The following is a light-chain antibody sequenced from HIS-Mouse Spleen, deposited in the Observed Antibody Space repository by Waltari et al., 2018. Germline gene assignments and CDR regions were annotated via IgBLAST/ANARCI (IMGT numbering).Light chain of an antibody. V-gene: IGKV1-39*01. Sequence: DIQMTQSPSSLSASVGDRVTITCRASQSMGSYLNWYQQKPGKAPKLLIYAASSLQSGVPSRFSGSGSGTDFTLTISSLQPEDFATYYCQQSYSTPRTFGQGTKVEIK. CDR3: QQSYSTPRT. CDR1: QSMGSY. J-gene: IGKJ1*01. CDR2: AAS.